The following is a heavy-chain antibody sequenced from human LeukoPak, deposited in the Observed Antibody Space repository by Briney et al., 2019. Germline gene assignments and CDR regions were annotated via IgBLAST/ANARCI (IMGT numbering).Heavy chain of an antibody. D-gene: IGHD3-3*01. Sequence: ASVKVSCKASGGTFSSYAISWVRQAPGQGLEWMGRIIPILGIANYAQKFQGRVTITADKSTSTAYMELSSLRSDDTAVYYCARTTHYDFWSGYYTGGFNNWFDPWGQGTLVTVSS. J-gene: IGHJ5*02. CDR3: ARTTHYDFWSGYYTGGFNNWFDP. V-gene: IGHV1-69*10. CDR1: GGTFSSYA. CDR2: IIPILGIA.